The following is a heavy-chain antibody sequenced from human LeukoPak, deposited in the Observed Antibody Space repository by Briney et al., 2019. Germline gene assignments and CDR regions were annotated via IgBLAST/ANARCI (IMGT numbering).Heavy chain of an antibody. D-gene: IGHD1-26*01. CDR3: AKSDSGSYGGYFDY. V-gene: IGHV3-23*01. J-gene: IGHJ4*02. CDR2: ISDSGGST. CDR1: GFTFSSYA. Sequence: GGSLRLSCAASGFTFSSYAMSWVRQAPGKGLEWVSAISDSGGSTYYADSVKGRFTISRDNSKNTLYLQMNSLRAEDTAVYYCAKSDSGSYGGYFDYWGQGTLATVSS.